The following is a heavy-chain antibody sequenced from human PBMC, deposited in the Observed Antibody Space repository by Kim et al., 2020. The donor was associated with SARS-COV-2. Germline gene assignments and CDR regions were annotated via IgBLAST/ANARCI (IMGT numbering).Heavy chain of an antibody. J-gene: IGHJ5*02. CDR1: GYSISSGYY. D-gene: IGHD6-13*01. CDR2: IHHSGST. Sequence: SETLSLTCTVSGYSISSGYYWGWIRQPPGKGLEWIGSIHHSGSTYYNPSLKSRVTISVDTSKNQFSLKLRSVTAADTAVYYCARDSAAWLDPWGQGTLVTVSS. CDR3: ARDSAAWLDP. V-gene: IGHV4-38-2*02.